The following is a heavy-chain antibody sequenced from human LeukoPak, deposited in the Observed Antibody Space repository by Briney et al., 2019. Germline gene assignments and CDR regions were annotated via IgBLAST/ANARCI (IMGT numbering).Heavy chain of an antibody. CDR3: ARHRGYCSSTSCGTDY. V-gene: IGHV4-34*01. Sequence: PSETLSLTCAVYGGSFSGYYWSWIRQPPGKGLEWIGEINHSGSTNYNPSLKSRVTISVDTSKNQFSLKLSSVTAADTAVYYCARHRGYCSSTSCGTDYWGQGTLVTVSS. CDR2: INHSGST. D-gene: IGHD2-2*01. CDR1: GGSFSGYY. J-gene: IGHJ4*02.